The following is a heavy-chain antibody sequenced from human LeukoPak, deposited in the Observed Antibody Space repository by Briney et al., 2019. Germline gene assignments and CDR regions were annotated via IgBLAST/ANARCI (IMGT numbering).Heavy chain of an antibody. CDR2: ISSSSSYI. V-gene: IGHV3-21*01. J-gene: IGHJ4*02. CDR1: GFTFSSYS. CDR3: ARDNADDFFGVVPIGY. D-gene: IGHD3-3*01. Sequence: PGGSLRLSRAASGFTFSSYSMNWVRQAPGKGLEWVSSISSSSSYIYYADSVKGRFTISRDNAKNSLYLQMNSLRAEDTAVYYCARDNADDFFGVVPIGYWGQGTLVTVSS.